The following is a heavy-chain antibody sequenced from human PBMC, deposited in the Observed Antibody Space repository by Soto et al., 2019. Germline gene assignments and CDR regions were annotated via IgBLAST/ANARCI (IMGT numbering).Heavy chain of an antibody. Sequence: EVQVVESGGGLVKPGGSLRLSCVGSGFTFSSYSMIWVRQAPGKGLEWVSSISGSGNDKFYADSVKGRFTISRDNAKNSLWLQMNYLRAEDTAVYYCASKYCSSTSCFYPMDVWGQGTTVTVSS. D-gene: IGHD2-2*01. V-gene: IGHV3-21*01. CDR3: ASKYCSSTSCFYPMDV. CDR2: ISGSGNDK. CDR1: GFTFSSYS. J-gene: IGHJ6*02.